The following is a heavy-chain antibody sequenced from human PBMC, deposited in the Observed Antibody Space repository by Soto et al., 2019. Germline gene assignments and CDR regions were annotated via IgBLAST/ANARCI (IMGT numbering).Heavy chain of an antibody. D-gene: IGHD2-21*02. CDR2: IYPGDSDT. CDR1: GYSFTSYW. Sequence: GESLKISCKGSGYSFTSYWIGWVRQMPGKGLEWMGIIYPGDSDTRYSPSFQGQVTISADKSISTAYLQWSSLKASDTAMYYCAIVLPDIVVVTAIPYYYYYGMDVWGQGTTVTVSS. CDR3: AIVLPDIVVVTAIPYYYYYGMDV. V-gene: IGHV5-51*01. J-gene: IGHJ6*02.